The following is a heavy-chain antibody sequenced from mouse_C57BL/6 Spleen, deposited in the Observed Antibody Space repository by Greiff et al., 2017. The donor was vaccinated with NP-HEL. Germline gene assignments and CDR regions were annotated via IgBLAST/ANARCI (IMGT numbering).Heavy chain of an antibody. CDR3: ARGLDYGSSYWYFDV. CDR1: GYTFTSYW. V-gene: IGHV1-69*01. D-gene: IGHD1-1*01. J-gene: IGHJ1*03. Sequence: QVQLQQPGAELVMPGASVKLSCKASGYTFTSYWMHWVKQRPGQGLEWIGEIDPSDSYTNYNQKFKGKSTLTVDKSSSTAYMQLSSLTSEDSAVYYCARGLDYGSSYWYFDVWGTGTTVTVSS. CDR2: IDPSDSYT.